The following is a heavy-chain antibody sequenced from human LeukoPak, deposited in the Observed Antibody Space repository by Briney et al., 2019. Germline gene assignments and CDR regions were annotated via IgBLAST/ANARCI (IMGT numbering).Heavy chain of an antibody. V-gene: IGHV1-2*06. CDR1: GYTFTGYY. CDR2: INPNSGGT. CDR3: ARALATVTTWGLDY. D-gene: IGHD4-17*01. Sequence: ASVKVSCKASGYTFTGYYMHWVRQAPGQGLEWMGRINPNSGGTNYAQKFQGRVTMTRDTSISTAYMELSRLRSDDTAVYYCARALATVTTWGLDYWGQGTLVTVPS. J-gene: IGHJ4*02.